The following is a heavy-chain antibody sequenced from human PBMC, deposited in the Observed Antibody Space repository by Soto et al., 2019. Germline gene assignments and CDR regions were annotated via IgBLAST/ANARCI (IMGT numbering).Heavy chain of an antibody. CDR3: AITPYCGGDCYSILYYGMDV. J-gene: IGHJ6*02. D-gene: IGHD2-21*02. V-gene: IGHV3-23*01. Sequence: GGSLRLSCAASGFTFSSYAMSWVRQAPGKGLEWVSAISGSGGSTYYADSVKGRFTISRDNSKNTLYLQMNSLRAEDTAVYYCAITPYCGGDCYSILYYGMDVWGQGTTVTVSS. CDR1: GFTFSSYA. CDR2: ISGSGGST.